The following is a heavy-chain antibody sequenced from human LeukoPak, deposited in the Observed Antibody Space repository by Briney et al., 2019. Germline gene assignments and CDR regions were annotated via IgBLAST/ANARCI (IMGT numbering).Heavy chain of an antibody. V-gene: IGHV4-39*07. CDR2: IYYSGST. J-gene: IGHJ3*02. Sequence: SETLSLTCTVSGGSISSSSYYWGWIRQPPGKGLEWIGSIYYSGSTYYNPSLKSRVTISVDTSKNQFSLKLSSVTAADTAVYYCARGYDFWIRAFDIWGQGTMVTVSS. D-gene: IGHD3-3*01. CDR3: ARGYDFWIRAFDI. CDR1: GGSISSSSYY.